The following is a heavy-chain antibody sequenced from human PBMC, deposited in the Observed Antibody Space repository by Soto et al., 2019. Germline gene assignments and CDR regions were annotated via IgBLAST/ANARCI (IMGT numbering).Heavy chain of an antibody. J-gene: IGHJ6*02. CDR2: INHSGST. Sequence: QVQLQQWGAGLLKPSETLSLTCAVYGGSFSGYYWSWIRQPPGKGLEWIGEINHSGSTNYNPSLKSRVTISVDTSKNQFSLKLSSVTAADTAVYYCARTPMVRGVIIYYGMDVWGQGTTVTVSS. CDR3: ARTPMVRGVIIYYGMDV. V-gene: IGHV4-34*01. D-gene: IGHD3-10*01. CDR1: GGSFSGYY.